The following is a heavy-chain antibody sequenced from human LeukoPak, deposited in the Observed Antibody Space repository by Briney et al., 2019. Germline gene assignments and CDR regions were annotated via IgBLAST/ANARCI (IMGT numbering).Heavy chain of an antibody. J-gene: IGHJ4*02. CDR1: GFTFGKYW. CDR3: ARGDDSGYYDYFDY. Sequence: GGSLRLSCVASGFTFGKYWMSWVRQAPGKGLEWVANIKLDGSEKNYVDSVKGRFTISRDFSKNTVFLHMNSLRAEDTAMYYCARGDDSGYYDYFDYWGQGALVTVSS. D-gene: IGHD3-22*01. CDR2: IKLDGSEK. V-gene: IGHV3-7*03.